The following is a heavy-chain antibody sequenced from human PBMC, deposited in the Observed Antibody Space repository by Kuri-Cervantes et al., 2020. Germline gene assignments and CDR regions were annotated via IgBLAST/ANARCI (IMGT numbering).Heavy chain of an antibody. J-gene: IGHJ6*02. Sequence: GGSLRLSCAASGFTFSSYDMHWVRQATGKGLEWVSAIGTAGDTYYPGSVKGRFTISRENAKNSLYLQMNSLRAGDTAVYYCARPRADYYDILTGYFGGYYYYGMDVWGQGTTVTVSS. V-gene: IGHV3-13*01. D-gene: IGHD3-9*01. CDR3: ARPRADYYDILTGYFGGYYYYGMDV. CDR1: GFTFSSYD. CDR2: IGTAGDT.